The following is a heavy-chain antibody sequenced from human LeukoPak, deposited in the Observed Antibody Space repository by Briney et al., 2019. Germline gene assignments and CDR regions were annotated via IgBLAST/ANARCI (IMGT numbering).Heavy chain of an antibody. Sequence: PGGSLRLSCAASGFTFSSYAMSWVRQAPGKGLEWVSGISGSGGNTYYAGSVKGRFTISRDNSKNTLYLQMNSLRAEDTAVYYCAKLRYSSSSTKDYWGQGTLVTVSS. CDR1: GFTFSSYA. CDR2: ISGSGGNT. CDR3: AKLRYSSSSTKDY. V-gene: IGHV3-23*01. J-gene: IGHJ4*02. D-gene: IGHD6-13*01.